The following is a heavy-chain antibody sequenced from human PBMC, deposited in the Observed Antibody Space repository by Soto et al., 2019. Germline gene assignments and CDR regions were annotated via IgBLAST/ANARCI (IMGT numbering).Heavy chain of an antibody. V-gene: IGHV4-30-2*05. Sequence: WILQEPGKGLEWIGYIFSTGTTYYNPSLKSRLTMSLDTSQNQFSLKLNSVTAADTAVYFCVIVPSPFDIYYPMDVLCQCSSVT. CDR2: IFSTGTT. J-gene: IGHJ6*02. D-gene: IGHD3-16*01. CDR3: VIVPSPFDIYYPMDV.